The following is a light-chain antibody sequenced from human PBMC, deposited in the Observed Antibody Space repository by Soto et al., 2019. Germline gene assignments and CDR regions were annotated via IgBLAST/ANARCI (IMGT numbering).Light chain of an antibody. J-gene: IGKJ4*01. CDR2: DAS. V-gene: IGKV3-11*01. CDR1: QSVSIY. CDR3: QQRSNWTLT. Sequence: IVLTHSPATLSLSPGERATLSFSASQSVSIYLAWYQQKPGQAPRLLIYDASNTATGIPARFSGSGSGTDFTLTISSLEPEDFAVYYCQQRSNWTLTFGGGTKVDIK.